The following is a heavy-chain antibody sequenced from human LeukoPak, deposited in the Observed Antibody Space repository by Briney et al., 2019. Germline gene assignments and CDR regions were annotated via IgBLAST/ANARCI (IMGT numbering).Heavy chain of an antibody. CDR2: ISPNNGAT. CDR1: GYTFSGTGWY. V-gene: IGHV1-2*02. CDR3: ARDGPAQMVDFDY. Sequence: ASVKVSCKASGYTFSGTGWYLYWLRQAPGQGLECMGWISPNNGATAYAQKFQGRVAMTRETSIITAYMELSRLRPDDTAVYYCARDGPAQMVDFDYWGQGTLVTVSS. D-gene: IGHD3-10*01. J-gene: IGHJ4*02.